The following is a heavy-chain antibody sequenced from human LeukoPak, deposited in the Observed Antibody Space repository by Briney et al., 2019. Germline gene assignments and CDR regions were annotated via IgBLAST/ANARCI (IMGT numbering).Heavy chain of an antibody. CDR3: AKGAKRVVGATTHWFDP. V-gene: IGHV3-23*01. J-gene: IGHJ5*02. D-gene: IGHD1-26*01. CDR1: GFTFSSHG. CDR2: ITGSGGNR. Sequence: GGSLRLSCAASGFTFSSHGMNWVRQAPGKGLEWVSGITGSGGNRYYADSVKGRFTISRDNSKNTLYLQMNSLRDEDTAVYYCAKGAKRVVGATTHWFDPWGQGTLVTVSS.